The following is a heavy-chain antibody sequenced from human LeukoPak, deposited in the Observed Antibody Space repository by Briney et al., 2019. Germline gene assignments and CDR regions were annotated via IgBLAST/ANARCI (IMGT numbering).Heavy chain of an antibody. V-gene: IGHV3-7*01. D-gene: IGHD3-10*01. J-gene: IGHJ6*03. Sequence: SGGSLRLSCAASGFTFSSYWMSWVRQAPGKGLEWVANIKQDGSEKYYVDSVKGRFTISRDNAKNSLYLQMNRLRVEDTAVYYCARIRFGESYAPKSYYYYYMDVWGIGTTVTISS. CDR2: IKQDGSEK. CDR3: ARIRFGESYAPKSYYYYYMDV. CDR1: GFTFSSYW.